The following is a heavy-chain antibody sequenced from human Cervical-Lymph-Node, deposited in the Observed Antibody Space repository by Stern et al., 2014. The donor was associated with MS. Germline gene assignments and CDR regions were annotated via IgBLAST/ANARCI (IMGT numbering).Heavy chain of an antibody. J-gene: IGHJ5*02. V-gene: IGHV3-20*01. D-gene: IGHD6-19*01. CDR3: ARVASPSSVAWFDP. CDR1: GFTFEANG. CDR2: VKWNGGST. Sequence: VQLVESGGGVVRPGGSLRLSCAASGFTFEANGISWVRQAPGKGLEWVSAVKWNGGSTSYADSVKARFTISRDNAKNSLYLQMNSLRAEDTALYHCARVASPSSVAWFDPWGQGTLVTVSS.